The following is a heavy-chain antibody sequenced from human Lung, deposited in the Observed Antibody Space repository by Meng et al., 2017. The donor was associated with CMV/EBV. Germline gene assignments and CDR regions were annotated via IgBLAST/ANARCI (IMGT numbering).Heavy chain of an antibody. CDR1: GFTFSSYA. D-gene: IGHD2-2*01. Sequence: GGSXRLXCAASGFTFSSYAMSWVRQAPGKGLEWVSAISGSGGSTYYADSVKGRFTISRDNSKNTLYLQMNSLRAEDTAVYYCAKTVVVPAAPYYFDYWGQGXLVTV. V-gene: IGHV3-23*01. CDR2: ISGSGGST. J-gene: IGHJ4*02. CDR3: AKTVVVPAAPYYFDY.